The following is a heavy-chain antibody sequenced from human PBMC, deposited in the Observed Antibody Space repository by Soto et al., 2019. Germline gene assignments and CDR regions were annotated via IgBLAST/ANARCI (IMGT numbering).Heavy chain of an antibody. CDR1: GGSISSYY. Sequence: QVQLQESGPGLVKPSETLSLTCTVSGGSISSYYWSWIRQPPGKGLEWIGYIYYSGSTNYNPSLKSRVTISVDTSKNQFSLKLSSVTAADTAVYYCARVSRAGYYWGQGTLVTVSS. CDR2: IYYSGST. V-gene: IGHV4-59*01. CDR3: ARVSRAGYY. J-gene: IGHJ4*02.